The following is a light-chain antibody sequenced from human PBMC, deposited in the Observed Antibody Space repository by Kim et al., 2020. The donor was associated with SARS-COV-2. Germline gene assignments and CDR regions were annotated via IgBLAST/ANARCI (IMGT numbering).Light chain of an antibody. CDR3: QSYDSVNHWV. V-gene: IGLV6-57*04. J-gene: IGLJ3*02. CDR1: SGSIASKY. CDR2: QDD. Sequence: NFMLTQPHSVSESPGKTVTISCTRSSGSIASKYVQWYQHRPGSAPTTVIYQDDLRPSGVPDRFSGSIDISSNSASLTISGLKTEDEADYYCQSYDSVNHWVFGGGTQLTVL.